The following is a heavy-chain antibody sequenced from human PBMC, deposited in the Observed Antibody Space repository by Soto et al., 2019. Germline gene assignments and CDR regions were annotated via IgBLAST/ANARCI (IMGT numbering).Heavy chain of an antibody. V-gene: IGHV1-69*12. J-gene: IGHJ6*02. CDR1: GGTFSSYA. CDR2: IIPIFDTA. Sequence: QVQLVQSGAEVKKPGSSVKVSCKASGGTFSSYAISWLRQAPGQGLEWMGGIIPIFDTADYAQKFQGRVKITADESTSTAYMELSSLRSEDTAVYYCAMHCDPTPYYYYGMDVWGQGTTVTVSS. CDR3: AMHCDPTPYYYYGMDV. D-gene: IGHD2-21*02.